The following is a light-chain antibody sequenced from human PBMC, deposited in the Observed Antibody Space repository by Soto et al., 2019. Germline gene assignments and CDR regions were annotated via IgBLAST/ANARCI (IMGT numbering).Light chain of an antibody. V-gene: IGLV3-1*01. CDR3: QAWDSSTAGVV. CDR2: QDS. J-gene: IGLJ2*01. CDR1: KLGDKY. Sequence: SYELTQPPSVSVSPGQTASITCSGDKLGDKYACWYQQKPGQSPVLVIYQDSKRPSGIPERFSGSNSGNTPTLTISGTQAMDEADYYCQAWDSSTAGVVFGGGTQLTVL.